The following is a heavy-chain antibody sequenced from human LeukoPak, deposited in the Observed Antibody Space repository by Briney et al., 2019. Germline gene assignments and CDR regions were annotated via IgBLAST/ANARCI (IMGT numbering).Heavy chain of an antibody. CDR3: TTPQAGLYVDYSLDAFDI. D-gene: IGHD4-17*01. Sequence: GGSLRLSCAASGFTFSNAWMSWVRQAPGKGLEWVGRIKSKTDGGTTDYAASVKGRFTISRDDSKNTLYLQMNSLKTEDTAVYYCTTPQAGLYVDYSLDAFDIWGQGTMVTVSS. CDR2: IKSKTDGGTT. V-gene: IGHV3-15*01. J-gene: IGHJ3*02. CDR1: GFTFSNAW.